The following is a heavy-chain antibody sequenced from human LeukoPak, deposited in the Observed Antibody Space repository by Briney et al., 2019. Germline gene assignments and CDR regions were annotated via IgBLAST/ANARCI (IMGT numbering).Heavy chain of an antibody. CDR3: ARRIWFGEPQFDY. CDR1: GYTFTSYG. D-gene: IGHD3-10*01. CDR2: INSNTGGT. Sequence: ASVKVSCKASGYTFTSYGISWVRQAPGQGLEWMGWINSNTGGTDYAQNFQGRVTMTRDTSINTAYMELSSLKSDDTAVYYCARRIWFGEPQFDYWGQGTLVTVSS. V-gene: IGHV1-2*02. J-gene: IGHJ4*02.